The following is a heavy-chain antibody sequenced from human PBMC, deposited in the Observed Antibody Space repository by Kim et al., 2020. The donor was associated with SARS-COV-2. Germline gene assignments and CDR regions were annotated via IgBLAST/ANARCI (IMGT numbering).Heavy chain of an antibody. V-gene: IGHV7-4-1*02. J-gene: IGHJ6*02. CDR3: ARDADIVVVVADYYGMDV. CDR1: GYTFTSYA. Sequence: ASVKVSCKASGYTFTSYAMNWVRQAPGQGLEWMGWINTNTGNPTYAQGFTGRFVFSLDTSVSTAYLQISSLKAEDTAVYYCARDADIVVVVADYYGMDVWGQGTTVTVSS. CDR2: INTNTGNP. D-gene: IGHD2-15*01.